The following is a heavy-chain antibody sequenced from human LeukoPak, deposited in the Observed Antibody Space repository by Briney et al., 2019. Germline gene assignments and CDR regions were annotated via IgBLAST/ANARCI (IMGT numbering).Heavy chain of an antibody. CDR1: GFTYSSYA. CDR2: ISYDGSNK. D-gene: IGHD3-22*01. CDR3: AKDPYYYDSSGYYYGQDTKDYYFDY. Sequence: GGSLRLSCAASGFTYSSYAMHWVRQAPGKGLEWVAVISYDGSNKYYADPVKGRFTISRDNSKNTLYLQMNSLRAEDTAVYYCAKDPYYYDSSGYYYGQDTKDYYFDYWGQGTLVTVSS. J-gene: IGHJ4*02. V-gene: IGHV3-30*04.